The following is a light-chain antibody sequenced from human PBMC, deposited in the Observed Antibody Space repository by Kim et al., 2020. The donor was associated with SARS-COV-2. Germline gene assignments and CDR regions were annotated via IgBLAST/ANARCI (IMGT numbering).Light chain of an antibody. Sequence: AIQLTQSPSSLSASVGDRVTITCRASQDIDNGLAWYQQKPGKAPKLLICDASTLQSGVPSRFSGSGSGTDFTLTISSLQPEDFATYYCQHFNNYAITFGQGTRLEIK. J-gene: IGKJ5*01. V-gene: IGKV1D-13*01. CDR3: QHFNNYAIT. CDR2: DAS. CDR1: QDIDNG.